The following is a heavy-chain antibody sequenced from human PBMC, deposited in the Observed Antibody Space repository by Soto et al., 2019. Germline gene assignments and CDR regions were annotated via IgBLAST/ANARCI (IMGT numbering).Heavy chain of an antibody. Sequence: EVQLVESGGGLVQPGGSLRLSCVVSGFTFSSYWMNWVRQAPGKGLEWVANIKQDGSETHYVDSVKGRFTISRDNAKNSLYLQMNSLRAEDTAVYYCVRGTPTPGLDYWGQGTLVTFSS. CDR2: IKQDGSET. CDR3: VRGTPTPGLDY. D-gene: IGHD1-7*01. J-gene: IGHJ4*02. CDR1: GFTFSSYW. V-gene: IGHV3-7*03.